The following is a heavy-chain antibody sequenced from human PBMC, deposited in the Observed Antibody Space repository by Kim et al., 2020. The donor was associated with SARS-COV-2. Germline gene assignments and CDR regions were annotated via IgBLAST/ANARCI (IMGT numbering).Heavy chain of an antibody. J-gene: IGHJ4*02. CDR3: AKDSRIAAAGKRKSYFDY. Sequence: KGRFTISRNNSKNTLYLQMNSLRAEDTAVYYCAKDSRIAAAGKRKSYFDYWGQGTLVTVSS. D-gene: IGHD6-13*01. V-gene: IGHV3-23*03.